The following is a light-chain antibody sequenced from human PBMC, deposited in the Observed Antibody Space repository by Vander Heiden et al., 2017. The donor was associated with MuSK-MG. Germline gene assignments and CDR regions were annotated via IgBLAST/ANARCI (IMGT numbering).Light chain of an antibody. J-gene: IGKJ2*01. CDR1: QSISSY. CDR3: QQSDSTPHT. Sequence: DIQMTQSPSSLSASVGDRVTITCRASQSISSYLNWYQQKPGKAPKLLIYAASSLQSGVPSRFSGSGSGTDFTLTFSSLQPEDFATYYCQQSDSTPHTFGQGTKLEIK. CDR2: AAS. V-gene: IGKV1-39*01.